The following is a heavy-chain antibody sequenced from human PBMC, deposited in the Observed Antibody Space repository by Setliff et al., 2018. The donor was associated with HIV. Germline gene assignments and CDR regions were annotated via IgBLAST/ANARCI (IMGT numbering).Heavy chain of an antibody. J-gene: IGHJ5*02. CDR2: IHTSGNT. D-gene: IGHD6-19*01. CDR1: GGSFSAYY. Sequence: SETLSLTCAVYGGSFSAYYWSWIRQPAGKGLQWIGRIHTSGNTNYNPSLTSRVTISVDTSKSQFSLKLSSLTAADTAVYYCARGRTQWPNYNYFDPWGLGTLVTVSS. CDR3: ARGRTQWPNYNYFDP. V-gene: IGHV4-59*10.